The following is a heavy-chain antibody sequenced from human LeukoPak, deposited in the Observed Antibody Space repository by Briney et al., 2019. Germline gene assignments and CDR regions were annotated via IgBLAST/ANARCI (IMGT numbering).Heavy chain of an antibody. CDR1: EGTFSSYA. Sequence: SVKVSCKASEGTFSSYAISWVRQAPGQGLGWMGGIIPIFGTANYAQKFQGRVTITTDESTSTAYMELSSLRSEDTAVYYCATDQGEYQLLGSAFDIWGQGTMVTVSS. V-gene: IGHV1-69*05. D-gene: IGHD2-2*01. J-gene: IGHJ3*02. CDR2: IIPIFGTA. CDR3: ATDQGEYQLLGSAFDI.